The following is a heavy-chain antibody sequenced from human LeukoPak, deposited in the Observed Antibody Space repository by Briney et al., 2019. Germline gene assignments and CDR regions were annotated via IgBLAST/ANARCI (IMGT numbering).Heavy chain of an antibody. V-gene: IGHV3-74*01. D-gene: IGHD4-17*01. CDR3: ASLYGDYNWFDP. CDR1: GFTFSSYW. CDR2: IDSDGSST. Sequence: GGSLRLSCAASGFTFSSYWMHWVRQAPGKGLVWVSRIDSDGSSTSYADSVKGRFTISRDNAKNTLYLQMNSLRAEDTAVYYCASLYGDYNWFDPWGQGAMVTVSS. J-gene: IGHJ5*02.